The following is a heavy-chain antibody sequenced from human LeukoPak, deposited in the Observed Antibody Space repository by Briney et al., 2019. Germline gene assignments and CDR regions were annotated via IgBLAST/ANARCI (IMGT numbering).Heavy chain of an antibody. CDR2: IKPNSGGT. D-gene: IGHD3-22*01. CDR3: ARVGGAYDSSGYPFDY. V-gene: IGHV1-2*05. J-gene: IGHJ4*02. CDR1: GYTFTGYY. Sequence: ASVKVSCKASGYTFTGYYMHWVRQAAGHGLEWMGRIKPNSGGTNYAQKFKGRVNMTRDTTISTASMELSRLTSDDTGVYYCARVGGAYDSSGYPFDYWGQGTLVTVSS.